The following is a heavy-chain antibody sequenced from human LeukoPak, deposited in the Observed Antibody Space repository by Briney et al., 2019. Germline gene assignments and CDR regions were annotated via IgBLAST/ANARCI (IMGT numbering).Heavy chain of an antibody. D-gene: IGHD6-13*01. Sequence: SETLSLTCTVSGGSISTYYWSWMRQPPGRGLEWIGYIYYSGSTNHNPSLQSRVTISVDTSKNQFSLKLSSVTAADTAVYYCARASYGIAAAGLQFDYWGQGTLVTVSS. CDR1: GGSISTYY. CDR2: IYYSGST. CDR3: ARASYGIAAAGLQFDY. V-gene: IGHV4-59*08. J-gene: IGHJ4*02.